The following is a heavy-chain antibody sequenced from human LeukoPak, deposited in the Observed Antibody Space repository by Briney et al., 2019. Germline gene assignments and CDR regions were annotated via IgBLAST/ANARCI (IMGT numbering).Heavy chain of an antibody. CDR3: ARIDTYYYDSSGYYSAFDI. CDR1: GFTFDNYG. D-gene: IGHD3-22*01. J-gene: IGHJ3*02. V-gene: IGHV3-20*04. Sequence: PGGSLRLSCAASGFTFDNYGMSWVRQATGKGLEWVSGINWNGGSTGYADSVKGRFTISRDNAKNSLYLQMNSLRAEDTALYYCARIDTYYYDSSGYYSAFDIWGQGTIVTVSS. CDR2: INWNGGST.